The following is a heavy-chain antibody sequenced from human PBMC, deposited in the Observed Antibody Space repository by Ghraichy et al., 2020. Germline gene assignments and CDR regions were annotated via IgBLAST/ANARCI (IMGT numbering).Heavy chain of an antibody. V-gene: IGHV3-23*01. Sequence: ESLNISCAASGFTFSSNAMSWVRQAPGKGPEWVSSSNADGTTKYADSVKGRFTISRDNSKNTLYLQMNSLRAEDTALYYCAKDLYYYASDYWGQGTLVTVSS. CDR1: GFTFSSNA. CDR2: SNADGTT. CDR3: AKDLYYYASDY. J-gene: IGHJ4*02. D-gene: IGHD3-10*01.